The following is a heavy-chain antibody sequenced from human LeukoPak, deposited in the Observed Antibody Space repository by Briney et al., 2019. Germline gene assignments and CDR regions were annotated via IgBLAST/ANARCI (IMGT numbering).Heavy chain of an antibody. V-gene: IGHV1-2*02. D-gene: IGHD3-22*01. J-gene: IGHJ6*03. CDR1: GYTFTGYY. CDR3: ARDPGYYDSSGYYFYSNYYYYYYMDV. Sequence: ASVRVSCKASGYTFTGYYMHWVRQAPGQGLEWMGWINPNSGGTNYAQKFQGRVTMTRDTSISTAYMELRSLRSDDTAVYYCARDPGYYDSSGYYFYSNYYYYYYMDVWGKGTTVTISS. CDR2: INPNSGGT.